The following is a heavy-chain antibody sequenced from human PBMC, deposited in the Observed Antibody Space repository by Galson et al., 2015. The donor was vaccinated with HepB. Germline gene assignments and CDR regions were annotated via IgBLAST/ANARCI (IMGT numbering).Heavy chain of an antibody. CDR1: GGTFSSYA. CDR2: IIPIFGTA. J-gene: IGHJ6*02. D-gene: IGHD2-2*01. V-gene: IGHV1-69*06. Sequence: KVSCKASGGTFSSYAISWVRQAPGQGLEWMGGIIPIFGTANYAQKFQGRVTITADKSTSTAYMELSSLRSEDTAVYYCARRRYCSSTSCYHYYYYYGMDVWGQGTTVTVSS. CDR3: ARRRYCSSTSCYHYYYYYGMDV.